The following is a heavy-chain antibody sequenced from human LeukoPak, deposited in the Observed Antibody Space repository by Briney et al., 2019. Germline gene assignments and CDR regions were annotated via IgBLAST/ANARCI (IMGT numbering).Heavy chain of an antibody. CDR2: SHYSGET. CDR1: GASMTDYY. V-gene: IGHV4-59*08. D-gene: IGHD1-14*01. J-gene: IGHJ3*02. Sequence: PSETLSLTCTVSGASMTDYYWSWIRCPPGKGLEWIAYSHYSGETTYTPSLKSRITISVDTSKNQFSLKLSSVTAADTAVYFCARQPGGTAAFDIWGQGTTVTVS. CDR3: ARQPGGTAAFDI.